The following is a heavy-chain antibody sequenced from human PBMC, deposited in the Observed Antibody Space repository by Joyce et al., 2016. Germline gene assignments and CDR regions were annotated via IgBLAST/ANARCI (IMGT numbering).Heavy chain of an antibody. CDR1: GGTFGSYG. CDR3: AGGRGGGTGSWFDP. J-gene: IGHJ5*02. D-gene: IGHD1-14*01. V-gene: IGHV1-69*12. Sequence: QVHLEQSGAEVKKPGSSVKVSCKASGGTFGSYGIAWVLQAPGKGLQWMGGLIPIFGTTKYAQKFQGRVTMTADETTNTAYMELTSLTFDDTAVYFCAGGRGGGTGSWFDPWGQGALVTVSS. CDR2: LIPIFGTT.